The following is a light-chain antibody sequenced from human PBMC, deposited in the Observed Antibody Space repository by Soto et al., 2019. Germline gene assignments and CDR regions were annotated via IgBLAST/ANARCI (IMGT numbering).Light chain of an antibody. J-gene: IGKJ4*01. Sequence: VLTQSPATLSLSPGERATLSCRASQSVSFYLAWYQQKPGQAPRLLIYDTSKRAPGIPARFSGSGSGTDFTLIITSVEPEDFAVYYCQQRNDWPPATFGGGTKVEIK. CDR3: QQRNDWPPAT. V-gene: IGKV3-11*01. CDR1: QSVSFY. CDR2: DTS.